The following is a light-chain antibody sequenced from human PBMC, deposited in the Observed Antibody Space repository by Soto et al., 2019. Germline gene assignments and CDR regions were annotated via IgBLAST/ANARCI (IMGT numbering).Light chain of an antibody. CDR3: CSYTRSGTLI. J-gene: IGLJ1*01. V-gene: IGLV2-14*01. CDR1: SGDIGDYNY. Sequence: QSALTQPASVSGSPGQSITNSCVGTSGDIGDYNYVSWYQQHPGKVPKVIIYDVSNRPSGVSYRFSGTKSGNTASLTVSGLQAEDEADYDCCSYTRSGTLIFGTGTKVTVL. CDR2: DVS.